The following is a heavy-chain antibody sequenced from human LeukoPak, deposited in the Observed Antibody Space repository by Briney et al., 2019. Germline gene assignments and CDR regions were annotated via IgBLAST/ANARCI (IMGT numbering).Heavy chain of an antibody. Sequence: GSSVKVSCKASGGTFSSYAISWVRQAPGQGLEWMGRIITILGIANYAQKFQGRVTITADKTTSTAYMELSSLRSEDTAVYYCASLQMATMDFDYWGQGTLVTVSS. V-gene: IGHV1-69*04. CDR2: IITILGIA. CDR1: GGTFSSYA. J-gene: IGHJ4*02. CDR3: ASLQMATMDFDY. D-gene: IGHD5-24*01.